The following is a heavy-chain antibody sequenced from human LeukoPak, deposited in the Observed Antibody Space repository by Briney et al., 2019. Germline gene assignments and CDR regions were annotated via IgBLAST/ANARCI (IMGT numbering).Heavy chain of an antibody. Sequence: GASVKVSCKASGYTFTSYYMHWVRQAPGQGLECMGMINPGGGSTTYAQKFQGRVTMTRDTSTSTVYMELSSLRSEDTAVYYCASSQLIAAAGTDYYFGMDVWGQGTTVTVSS. CDR1: GYTFTSYY. J-gene: IGHJ6*02. CDR3: ASSQLIAAAGTDYYFGMDV. D-gene: IGHD6-13*01. V-gene: IGHV1-46*01. CDR2: INPGGGST.